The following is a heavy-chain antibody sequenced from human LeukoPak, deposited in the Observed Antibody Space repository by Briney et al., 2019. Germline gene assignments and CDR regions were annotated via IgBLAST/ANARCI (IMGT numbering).Heavy chain of an antibody. CDR2: INPNSGGT. Sequence: ASVKVSCKASGYSFIAYHMHWVRQAPGQGLEWMGWINPNSGGTNYAQKFQGRVTMTRDTSIGTAYMELSRLRSDDTAVYYCARGKSIGSGRPFDYWGQGTLVTVSS. CDR3: ARGKSIGSGRPFDY. J-gene: IGHJ4*02. D-gene: IGHD6-19*01. V-gene: IGHV1-2*02. CDR1: GYSFIAYH.